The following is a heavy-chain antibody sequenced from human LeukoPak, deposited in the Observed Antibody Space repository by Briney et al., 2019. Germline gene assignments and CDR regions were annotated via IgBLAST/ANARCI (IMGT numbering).Heavy chain of an antibody. CDR3: ARGGAARLHFQN. D-gene: IGHD6-6*01. CDR1: GDSISTYY. V-gene: IGHV4-59*01. J-gene: IGHJ1*01. Sequence: PSETLSLTCTVSGDSISTYYWNWIRQPPGKGLEWIGYIYHSGSANYNPSLKSRVTISVDTSKNQFSLKLSSVTAADTAVYYCARGGAARLHFQNWGQGTLVTVFS. CDR2: IYHSGSA.